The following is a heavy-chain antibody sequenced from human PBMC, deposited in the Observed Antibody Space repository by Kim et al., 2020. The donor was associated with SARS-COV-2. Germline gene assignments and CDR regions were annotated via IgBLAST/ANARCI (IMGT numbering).Heavy chain of an antibody. CDR2: IYPADSDT. CDR3: VRHIRVSYSAGEVSSDDGMDV. J-gene: IGHJ6*02. D-gene: IGHD6-19*01. CDR1: GYTFTSYW. V-gene: IGHV5-51*01. Sequence: GESLKISCKGSGYTFTSYWIGWVRQMPGKGLEWMGIIYPADSDTSYSQSFQGQVTNSADKSISTAYLQWSSLKASDTAMYYCVRHIRVSYSAGEVSSDDGMDVWGQGTTVTVSS.